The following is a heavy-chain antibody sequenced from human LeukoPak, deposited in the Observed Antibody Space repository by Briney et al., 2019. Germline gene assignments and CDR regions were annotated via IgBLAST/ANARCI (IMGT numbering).Heavy chain of an antibody. D-gene: IGHD6-13*01. CDR2: IHTSGST. CDR3: ARVGSSWSEGYYYYYGMDV. J-gene: IGHJ6*02. CDR1: GGSISSYY. V-gene: IGHV4-4*07. Sequence: KPSETLSLTCTVSGGSISSYYWSWIRQPAGKGLEWIGRIHTSGSTNYNPSLKSRVTMSVDTSKNQFSLKLSSVTAADTAVYYCARVGSSWSEGYYYYYGMDVWGQGTTVTVSS.